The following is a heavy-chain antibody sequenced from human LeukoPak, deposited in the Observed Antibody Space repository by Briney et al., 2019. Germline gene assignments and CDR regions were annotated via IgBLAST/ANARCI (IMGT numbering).Heavy chain of an antibody. Sequence: SETLSLTCAVYGGSFSGYYWSWIRQPPGKGLEWTGEINHSGSTNYNPSLKSRVTISVDTSKNQFSLKLSSVTAADTAVYYCARIKVGAVADSASFDYWGQGTLVTVSS. CDR2: INHSGST. J-gene: IGHJ4*02. CDR3: ARIKVGAVADSASFDY. CDR1: GGSFSGYY. D-gene: IGHD6-19*01. V-gene: IGHV4-34*01.